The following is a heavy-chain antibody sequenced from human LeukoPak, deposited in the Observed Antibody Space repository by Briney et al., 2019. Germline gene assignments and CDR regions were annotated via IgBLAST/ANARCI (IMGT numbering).Heavy chain of an antibody. V-gene: IGHV1-2*06. J-gene: IGHJ4*02. D-gene: IGHD4-17*01. CDR1: GYTFTDYY. CDR2: INPNSGAT. Sequence: ASVKASYKASGYTFTDYYIHWVRQAPGQGLEWVGRINPNSGATHYPQKFQGRVTMTRDTSINTAYLELNSLRSDDTAIYYCARDEQGGTTGGLGYWGQGTLVTVSS. CDR3: ARDEQGGTTGGLGY.